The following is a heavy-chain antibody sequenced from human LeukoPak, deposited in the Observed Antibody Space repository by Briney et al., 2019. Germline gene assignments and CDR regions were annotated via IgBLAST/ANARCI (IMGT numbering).Heavy chain of an antibody. J-gene: IGHJ4*02. Sequence: ASVKVSCKASGYTFTSYAMHWVRQAPGQRLEWMGWINAGNGNTKYSQKFQGGVTITRDTSASTAYMELSSLRSEDTAVYYCARHPDRAAAGTGFDYWGQGTLVTVSS. CDR2: INAGNGNT. V-gene: IGHV1-3*01. CDR3: ARHPDRAAAGTGFDY. CDR1: GYTFTSYA. D-gene: IGHD6-13*01.